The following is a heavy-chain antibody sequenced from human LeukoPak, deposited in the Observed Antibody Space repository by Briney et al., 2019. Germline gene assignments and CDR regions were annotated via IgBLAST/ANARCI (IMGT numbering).Heavy chain of an antibody. Sequence: PGGSLRLSCAASGFSFTSYEMNWVRQAPGKGLEWVSYISSSGTTIYYADSVKGRFTISRDNAQNSLSLQMNSLRAEDTAVYYCVRDLGVVVTAWGYWGQGILVTVSS. D-gene: IGHD2-21*02. V-gene: IGHV3-48*03. CDR3: VRDLGVVVTAWGY. CDR1: GFSFTSYE. J-gene: IGHJ4*02. CDR2: ISSSGTTI.